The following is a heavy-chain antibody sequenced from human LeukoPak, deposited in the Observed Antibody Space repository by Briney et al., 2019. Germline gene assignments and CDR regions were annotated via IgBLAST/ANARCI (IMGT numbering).Heavy chain of an antibody. D-gene: IGHD6-13*01. CDR2: ISWNSGSI. V-gene: IGHV3-9*03. CDR1: GFTFDDYA. Sequence: PGGSLRLSCAASGFTFDDYAMHWVRHAPGKGLEWVSGISWNSGSIGYADSVKGRFTISRDNAKNSLYLQMNSLRAEDMALYYCAKAYSSSWYYYMDVWGKGTTVTVSS. J-gene: IGHJ6*03. CDR3: AKAYSSSWYYYMDV.